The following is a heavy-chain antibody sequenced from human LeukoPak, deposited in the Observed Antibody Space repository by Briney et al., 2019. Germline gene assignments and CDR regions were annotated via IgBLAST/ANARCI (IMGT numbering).Heavy chain of an antibody. CDR3: AAGRTVMDTVTYFDY. V-gene: IGHV1-18*01. CDR1: GYTFTSYG. Sequence: VASVKVSCKASGYTFTSYGISWVRQAPGQGLEWMGWISAYNGNTNYAQKLQGRVTMTTDTSTSTAYMELSSLRSEDTAVYYCAAGRTVMDTVTYFDYWGQGTLVTVSS. CDR2: ISAYNGNT. D-gene: IGHD5-18*01. J-gene: IGHJ4*02.